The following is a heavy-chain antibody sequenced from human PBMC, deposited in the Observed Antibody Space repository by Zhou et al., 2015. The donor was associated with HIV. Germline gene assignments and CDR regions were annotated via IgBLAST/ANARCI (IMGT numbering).Heavy chain of an antibody. J-gene: IGHJ6*02. Sequence: QVQLVQSGAEVKKPGSSVKVSCKASGGTFSSYTISWVRQAPGQGLEWMGRIIPILGIANYAQKFQGRVTITADKSTSTAYMELSSLRSEDTAVYYCALWWLPPLFHYYGMDVWGQGTTVTVSS. CDR3: ALWWLPPLFHYYGMDV. V-gene: IGHV1-69*02. D-gene: IGHD2-21*01. CDR1: GGTFSSYT. CDR2: IIPILGIA.